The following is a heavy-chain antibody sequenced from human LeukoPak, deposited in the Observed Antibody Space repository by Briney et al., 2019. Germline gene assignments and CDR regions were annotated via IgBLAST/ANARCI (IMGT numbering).Heavy chain of an antibody. CDR2: SRDKAHSHTT. J-gene: IGHJ4*02. CDR3: VRGRNGFDY. V-gene: IGHV3-72*01. D-gene: IGHD2-8*01. CDR1: GFLFSDHY. Sequence: GSLRLSCAASGFLFSDHYMDWVRQAPGKGLEWVGRSRDKAHSHTTEYGASVKGRFTVSRDNSKNSLYLQMNSLKTEDTAVYYCVRGRNGFDYWGPGTLVTVS.